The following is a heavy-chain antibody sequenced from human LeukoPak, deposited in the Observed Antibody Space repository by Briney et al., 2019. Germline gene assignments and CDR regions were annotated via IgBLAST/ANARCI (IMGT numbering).Heavy chain of an antibody. V-gene: IGHV1-2*02. D-gene: IGHD5-18*01. CDR2: INPNSGGT. CDR3: ARDEGGYSYGHYYYYMDV. Sequence: ASVKVSCKASGYTFTGYYMHWVRQAPGQGLEWMGWINPNSGGTNYAQKFQGRVTMTRDTSISTAYMELSRLRSDDTAVYYCARDEGGYSYGHYYYYMDVWGKGTTVTVSS. J-gene: IGHJ6*03. CDR1: GYTFTGYY.